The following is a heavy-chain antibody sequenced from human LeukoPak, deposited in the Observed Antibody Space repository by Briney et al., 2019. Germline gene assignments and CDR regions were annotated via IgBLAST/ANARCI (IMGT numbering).Heavy chain of an antibody. V-gene: IGHV4-30-4*01. D-gene: IGHD3-10*01. CDR3: ARVRGDAFDI. Sequence: SETLSLTCTVSGGSISSGDYYWSWIRQPPGKGLGWIGYIYYSGSTYYNPSLKSRVTISVDTSKNQFSLKLSSVTAADTAVYYCARVRGDAFDIWGQGTMVTVSS. CDR2: IYYSGST. CDR1: GGSISSGDYY. J-gene: IGHJ3*02.